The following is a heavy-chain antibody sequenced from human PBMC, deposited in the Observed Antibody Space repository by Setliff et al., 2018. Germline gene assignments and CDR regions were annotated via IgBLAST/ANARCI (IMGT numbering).Heavy chain of an antibody. D-gene: IGHD5-18*01. CDR2: MNPNSGNT. CDR3: ARSKVEAAMVKHNWFDP. J-gene: IGHJ5*02. Sequence: GASVKVSCKTSGYTFTNFGISWVRQATGQGLEWMGWMNPNSGNTGYAQNFQGRVSMTRNTSISTAYMELNSLTSEDTAVYYCARSKVEAAMVKHNWFDPWGQGTLVTVSS. V-gene: IGHV1-8*01. CDR1: GYTFTNFG.